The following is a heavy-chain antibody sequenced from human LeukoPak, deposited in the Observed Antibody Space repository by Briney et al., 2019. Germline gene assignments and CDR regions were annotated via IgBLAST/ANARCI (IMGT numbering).Heavy chain of an antibody. J-gene: IGHJ4*02. CDR2: IRSKAYGGTT. CDR3: THMADRRYSYGYYTTLDY. Sequence: GGSLRLSCTASGFTFGDYAMSWVRQAPGKGLEWVGFIRSKAYGGTTEYAASVKGRFIISRDDSKSIAYLQMNSLKTEDTAVYYCTHMADRRYSYGYYTTLDYWGQGTLVTVSS. CDR1: GFTFGDYA. V-gene: IGHV3-49*04. D-gene: IGHD5-18*01.